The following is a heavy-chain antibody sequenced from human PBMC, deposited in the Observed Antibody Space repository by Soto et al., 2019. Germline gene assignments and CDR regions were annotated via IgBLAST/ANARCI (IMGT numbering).Heavy chain of an antibody. CDR2: ISGSGGST. CDR3: AKANYNFWSGYLYMPPYYGMDV. J-gene: IGHJ6*02. V-gene: IGHV3-23*01. D-gene: IGHD3-3*01. CDR1: GFTFSSYA. Sequence: EVQLLESGGGLVQPGGSLRLSCAASGFTFSSYAMSWVRQAPGKGLEWVSAISGSGGSTYYADSVKGRFTISRDNSKNTLYLQMNSLRAEDTAVYYCAKANYNFWSGYLYMPPYYGMDVWGQGTTVTVSS.